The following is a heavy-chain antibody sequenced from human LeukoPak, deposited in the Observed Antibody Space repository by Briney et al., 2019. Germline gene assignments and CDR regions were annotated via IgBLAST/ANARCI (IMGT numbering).Heavy chain of an antibody. CDR1: GFTFSSYS. Sequence: GGSLRLSCAASGFTFSSYSMNWGRQAPGKGLEWVSYISSSSSTIYYADSVKGRFTISRDNAKNSLYLQMNRLRGEDTAVYYCARGRSTRSSWYFIFDYWGQGTLVTVSS. CDR2: ISSSSSTI. D-gene: IGHD6-13*01. CDR3: ARGRSTRSSWYFIFDY. J-gene: IGHJ4*02. V-gene: IGHV3-48*01.